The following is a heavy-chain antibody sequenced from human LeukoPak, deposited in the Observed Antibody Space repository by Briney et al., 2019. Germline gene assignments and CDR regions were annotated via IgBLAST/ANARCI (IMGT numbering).Heavy chain of an antibody. Sequence: GGSLRLSCAVSGFTFSDSTIHWVRQASGKGLEWVGRVRSKAKNYATAYAASVQGRFVISRDDSKNAAYLQMNSLKIEDSAMYYCASLPEPWGQGTLVTVSS. V-gene: IGHV3-73*01. CDR2: VRSKAKNYAT. J-gene: IGHJ5*02. CDR1: GFTFSDST. CDR3: ASLPEP.